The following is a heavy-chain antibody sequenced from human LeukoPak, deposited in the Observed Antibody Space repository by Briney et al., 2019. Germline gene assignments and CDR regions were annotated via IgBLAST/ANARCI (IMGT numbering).Heavy chain of an antibody. CDR1: GFTFSSYG. CDR2: IWYDGSNK. D-gene: IGHD6-13*01. J-gene: IGHJ4*02. V-gene: IGHV3-33*01. Sequence: PGRSLRLSCAASGFTFSSYGMYWVRQAPGKGLEWVALIWYDGSNKYYADSVKGRFTISRDNAKNSLYLQMNSLRAEDTAVYYCARDAVSLAAAGTSDYWGQGTLVTVSS. CDR3: ARDAVSLAAAGTSDY.